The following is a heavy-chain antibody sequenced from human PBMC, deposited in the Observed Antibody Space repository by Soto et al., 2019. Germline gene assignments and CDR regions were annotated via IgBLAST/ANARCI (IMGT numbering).Heavy chain of an antibody. CDR1: GGSISSYY. Sequence: SETLSLTCTVSGGSISSYYWSWIRQPPGKGLEWIGYIYYSGSTNYNPSLKSRVTISVDTSKNQFSLKLSSVTAADTAVYYCARDGYYFDYWGQGTLVTVSS. CDR3: ARDGYYFDY. CDR2: IYYSGST. J-gene: IGHJ4*02. V-gene: IGHV4-59*01.